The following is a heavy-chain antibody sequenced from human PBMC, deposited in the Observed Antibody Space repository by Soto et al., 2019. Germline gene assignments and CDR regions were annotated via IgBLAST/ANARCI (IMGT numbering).Heavy chain of an antibody. CDR1: GGSISSYY. Sequence: SETLSLTCTVSGGSISSYYWSWIRQPPGKGLEWIGYIYYSGSTNYNPSLKSRVTISVDTSKNQFSLKLSSVTAADTAVYYCARDGYYFDYWGQGTLVTVSS. CDR3: ARDGYYFDY. CDR2: IYYSGST. J-gene: IGHJ4*02. V-gene: IGHV4-59*01.